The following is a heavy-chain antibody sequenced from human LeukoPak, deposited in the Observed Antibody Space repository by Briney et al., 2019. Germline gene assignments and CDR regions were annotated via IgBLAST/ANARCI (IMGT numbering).Heavy chain of an antibody. CDR1: GGSISSHY. CDR3: ARGYYMDV. CDR2: IYYSGST. J-gene: IGHJ6*03. Sequence: SETLSLTCTVSGGSISSHYWSWIRQPPGKGLEWIGYIYYSGSTNYNPSLKSRVTISVDTSKTQFSLKLSSVTAADTAVYYCARGYYMDVWGKGTTVTVSS. V-gene: IGHV4-59*11.